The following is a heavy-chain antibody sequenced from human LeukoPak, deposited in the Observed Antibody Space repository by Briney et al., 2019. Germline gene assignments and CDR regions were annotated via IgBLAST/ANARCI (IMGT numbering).Heavy chain of an antibody. CDR3: ARDPGGTWGFDY. V-gene: IGHV1-18*01. CDR1: GYTFTSHG. CDR2: ISIYSGNT. Sequence: ASVKVSCTASGYTFTSHGLSWARQAPGQGLEWMGWISIYSGNTNYAQKFQDRISMTTDTSTSTAYMELRSLKSDDTAVYYCARDPGGTWGFDYWGQGALVTVSS. D-gene: IGHD7-27*01. J-gene: IGHJ4*02.